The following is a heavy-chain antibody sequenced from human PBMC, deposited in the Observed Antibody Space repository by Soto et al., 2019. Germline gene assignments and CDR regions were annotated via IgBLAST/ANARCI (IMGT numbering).Heavy chain of an antibody. CDR1: GFAFSSYA. CDR3: ARDRGYSYGQRDY. D-gene: IGHD5-18*01. CDR2: ISGSGGST. V-gene: IGHV3-23*01. J-gene: IGHJ4*02. Sequence: PGGSLRLSCAASGFAFSSYALSWVRQAPGKGLEWVSAISGSGGSTYYADSVKGRFTISRDNSKNTLYLQMNSLRAEDTAVYYCARDRGYSYGQRDYWGQGTLVTVSS.